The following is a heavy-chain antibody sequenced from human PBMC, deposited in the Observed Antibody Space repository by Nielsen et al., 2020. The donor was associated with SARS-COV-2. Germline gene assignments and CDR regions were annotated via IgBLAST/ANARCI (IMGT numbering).Heavy chain of an antibody. Sequence: SGPTLVKPTETLTLTCTVSGFSLSNARMGVSWIRQPPGKALEWLAHIFSNDEKSYSTSLKSRLTISKDTSKSQVVLTMTNMDPVDTGTYYCARSYSSGWYRYYYYYYMDVWGKGTTVTVSS. CDR1: GFSLSNARMG. J-gene: IGHJ6*03. CDR2: IFSNDEK. CDR3: ARSYSSGWYRYYYYYYMDV. V-gene: IGHV2-26*01. D-gene: IGHD6-19*01.